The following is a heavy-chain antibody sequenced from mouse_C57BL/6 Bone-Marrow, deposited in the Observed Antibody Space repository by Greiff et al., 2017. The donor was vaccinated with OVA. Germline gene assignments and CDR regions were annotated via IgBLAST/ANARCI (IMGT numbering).Heavy chain of an antibody. CDR2: INSDGGST. J-gene: IGHJ4*01. V-gene: IGHV5-2*01. D-gene: IGHD4-1*01. CDR1: EYEFPSHD. Sequence: EVKLVESGGGLVQPGESLKLSCESNEYEFPSHDMSWVRKTPEKRLELVAAINSDGGSTYYTDTMERRFIISRDNTQKTLYLQRSSLSSEDTALYYCARLSNRDLDAMDYWGQGTSVTVSS. CDR3: ARLSNRDLDAMDY.